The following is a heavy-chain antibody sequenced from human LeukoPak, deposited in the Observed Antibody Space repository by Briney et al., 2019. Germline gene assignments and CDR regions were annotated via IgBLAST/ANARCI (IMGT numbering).Heavy chain of an antibody. CDR2: ISTYNGNT. Sequence: ASVKVSCKASGYTFTSYNIVWVRQAPGQGLEWMGWISTYNGNTNYAQNFQGTVTVTTDTSTSTAYTELRSLRSDGTAVYYCARAGPNGISYFFDYWGQGPRSPSPQ. J-gene: IGHJ4*02. CDR3: ARAGPNGISYFFDY. D-gene: IGHD1-1*01. CDR1: GYTFTSYN. V-gene: IGHV1-18*01.